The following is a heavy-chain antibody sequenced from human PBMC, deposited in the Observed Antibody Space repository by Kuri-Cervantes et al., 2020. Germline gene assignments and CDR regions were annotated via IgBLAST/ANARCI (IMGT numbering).Heavy chain of an antibody. CDR2: IYYSGST. CDR3: ARVVYLNYYDSSGYYIDY. Sequence: SCGVSGGSISSGGYSWSWIRQPPGKGLEWIGYIYYSGSTYYNPSLKSRVTISVDTSKNQFSLRLSSVTAADTAVYYCARVVYLNYYDSSGYYIDYWGQGTLVTVSS. V-gene: IGHV4-30-2*05. J-gene: IGHJ4*02. D-gene: IGHD3-22*01. CDR1: GGSISSGGYS.